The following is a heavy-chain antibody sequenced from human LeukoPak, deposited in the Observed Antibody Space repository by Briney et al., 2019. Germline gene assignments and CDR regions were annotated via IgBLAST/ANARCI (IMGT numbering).Heavy chain of an antibody. CDR1: GGSVGSNY. J-gene: IGHJ1*01. Sequence: PSETLSLTCSVSGGSVGSNYWSWVRQPPGKGLEWIGYISYSGDTKYSPSLKSRLSMSVDTSKNQCSLMLTSVTAADTAVYYCARGSGWYPHWGQGTLVTVSS. V-gene: IGHV4-59*02. CDR2: ISYSGDT. CDR3: ARGSGWYPH. D-gene: IGHD6-19*01.